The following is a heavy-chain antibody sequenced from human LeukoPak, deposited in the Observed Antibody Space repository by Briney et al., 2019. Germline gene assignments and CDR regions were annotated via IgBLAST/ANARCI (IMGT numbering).Heavy chain of an antibody. Sequence: SETLSLTCAVYGGSFSGYYWSWIRQPPGKGLEWIGEINHSGSTNYNPSLKSRVTISVDTSKNQFSLKLSSVTAADTAVYYCARDQLITMPQTGGFDPWGQGTLVTVSS. V-gene: IGHV4-34*01. CDR2: INHSGST. J-gene: IGHJ5*02. CDR1: GGSFSGYY. D-gene: IGHD3-10*01. CDR3: ARDQLITMPQTGGFDP.